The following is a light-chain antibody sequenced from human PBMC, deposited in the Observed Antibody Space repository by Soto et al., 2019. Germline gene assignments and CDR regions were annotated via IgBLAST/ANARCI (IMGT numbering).Light chain of an antibody. J-gene: IGLJ1*01. CDR3: AAWDDSLNGYV. CDR1: SSNIGSNS. Sequence: QSVLTQPPSASGTPGQRVTISCSGSSSNIGSNSVNWYQQLPGTAPKLLIYSNDRRPSGVPDRFSGSKSGTSASLAISGLQSEDEAYYSCAAWDDSLNGYVFGTG. V-gene: IGLV1-44*01. CDR2: SND.